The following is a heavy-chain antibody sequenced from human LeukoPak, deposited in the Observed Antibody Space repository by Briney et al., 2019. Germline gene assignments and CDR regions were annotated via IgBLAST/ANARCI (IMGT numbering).Heavy chain of an antibody. CDR2: IGADNGNT. CDR1: GYTFSDFG. D-gene: IGHD3-3*01. Sequence: ASVKVSCKASGYTFSDFGITWVRQAPGQGLEWMGWIGADNGNTNYAQKLQGRVTMTTGTSTSTAYMDLRSLRSDDTAVYYCARIIRGRYVDYWGQGTLVSVSS. J-gene: IGHJ4*02. V-gene: IGHV1-18*01. CDR3: ARIIRGRYVDY.